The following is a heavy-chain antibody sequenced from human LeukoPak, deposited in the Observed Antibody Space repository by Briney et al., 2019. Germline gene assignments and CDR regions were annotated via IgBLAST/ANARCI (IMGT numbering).Heavy chain of an antibody. CDR3: ARVYSSTHNWFDT. J-gene: IGHJ5*02. CDR1: GGSISTTSYF. Sequence: SEILSLTCTVSGGSISTTSYFWAWIRQPPGEGLEWIGSIYYSGTTYFNSSLKSRVTISVERSKNHFSLKLSSVTVADTALYYCARVYSSTHNWFDTWGQGIQVTVSS. D-gene: IGHD6-19*01. V-gene: IGHV4-39*07. CDR2: IYYSGTT.